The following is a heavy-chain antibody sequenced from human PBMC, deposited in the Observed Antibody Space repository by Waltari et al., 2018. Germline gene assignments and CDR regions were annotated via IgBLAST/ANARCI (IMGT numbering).Heavy chain of an antibody. CDR2: IWYDGCNK. V-gene: IGHV3-33*01. Sequence: QVQLVESGGGVVQPGRSLRLSCAASGFTFSSYGMHWVRQAPGKGLEWVAVIWYDGCNKYYSDSVNCRFTISRDNSKNTLYLQINSLRAEDTAVYYCARGITIFGVVLDYWGQGTLVTVSS. CDR3: ARGITIFGVVLDY. J-gene: IGHJ4*02. D-gene: IGHD3-3*01. CDR1: GFTFSSYG.